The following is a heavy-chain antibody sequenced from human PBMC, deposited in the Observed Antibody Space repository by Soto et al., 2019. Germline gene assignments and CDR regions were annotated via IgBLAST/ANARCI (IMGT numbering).Heavy chain of an antibody. Sequence: SETLSLTCTVSGGSISSGGYYWSWIRQHPGKGLEWIGYIYYSGSTYYNPSLKSRVTISVDTSKNQFSLKLSSVTAADTAVHYCARANYDILTGYSYFDYWGQGTLVTVSS. CDR2: IYYSGST. J-gene: IGHJ4*02. D-gene: IGHD3-9*01. V-gene: IGHV4-31*03. CDR3: ARANYDILTGYSYFDY. CDR1: GGSISSGGYY.